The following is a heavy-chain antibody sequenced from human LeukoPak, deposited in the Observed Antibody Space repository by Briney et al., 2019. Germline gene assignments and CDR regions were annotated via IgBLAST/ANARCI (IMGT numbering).Heavy chain of an antibody. J-gene: IGHJ4*02. CDR3: AKGGVVLRFLEWFDY. V-gene: IGHV3-9*01. Sequence: PGRSLRLSCAASGFTFDDYAMHWVRQAPGKGLEWVSGISWNSGSIGYADSVKGRFTISRDNAKNSLYLQMNSLRAEDTALYDCAKGGVVLRFLEWFDYWGQGTLVSVSS. CDR1: GFTFDDYA. CDR2: ISWNSGSI. D-gene: IGHD3-3*01.